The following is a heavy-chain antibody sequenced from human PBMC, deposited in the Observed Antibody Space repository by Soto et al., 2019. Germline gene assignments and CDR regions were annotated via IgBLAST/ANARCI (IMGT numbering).Heavy chain of an antibody. CDR1: GFTFNTYA. Sequence: GGSLRLSCAASGFTFNTYAMTWVRQTPGKGLEWVSFITTRGARTCYADPVRGRFTISTDSSRNTLYLQMNSLRPDDTAVYFCARYRSDGSASFDSWGQGTRVTVSS. V-gene: IGHV3-23*01. J-gene: IGHJ4*02. CDR2: ITTRGART. CDR3: ARYRSDGSASFDS. D-gene: IGHD3-9*01.